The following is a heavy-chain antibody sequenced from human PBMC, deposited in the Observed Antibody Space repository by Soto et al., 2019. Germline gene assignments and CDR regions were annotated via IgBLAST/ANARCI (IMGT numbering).Heavy chain of an antibody. J-gene: IGHJ4*02. D-gene: IGHD6-19*01. CDR3: ARTAIAVADLDY. V-gene: IGHV1-2*02. CDR1: GYTFTGYY. CDR2: INPNSGGT. Sequence: QVQLVQSGAEVKKPGASVKVSCKASGYTFTGYYMHWVRQAPGQGLEWMGGINPNSGGTNYAQKFQGRVTMTTDTSVSTAYMELSRLRTDDTDVYYCARTAIAVADLDYWGQGTLVTVSS.